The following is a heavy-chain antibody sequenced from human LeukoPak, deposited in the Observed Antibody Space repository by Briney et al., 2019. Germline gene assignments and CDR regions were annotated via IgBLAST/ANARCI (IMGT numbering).Heavy chain of an antibody. D-gene: IGHD6-19*01. J-gene: IGHJ4*02. CDR1: GFTFSSYA. Sequence: GGSLRLSCAASGFTFSSYAMHWIRQAPGKGLEWVAVISYDGSNKYYADSVKGRFTISRDNSKNTLYLQMNSLRAEDTAVYYCARDSGAYYFDYWGQGTLVTVSS. V-gene: IGHV3-30-3*01. CDR2: ISYDGSNK. CDR3: ARDSGAYYFDY.